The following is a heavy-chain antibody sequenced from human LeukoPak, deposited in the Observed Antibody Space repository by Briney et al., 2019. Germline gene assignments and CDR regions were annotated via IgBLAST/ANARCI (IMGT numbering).Heavy chain of an antibody. V-gene: IGHV3-23*01. CDR1: GFTFKSYG. Sequence: GGSLRLSCAASGFTFKSYGMTWVRQLPGKGLEWVSSVTGAGISTKYADSVNGRFTISRDNSKNILFLQMTGRRAEDGAVYYCARKVAVSIDLDYWGQGTLVTVSS. CDR3: ARKVAVSIDLDY. D-gene: IGHD5/OR15-5a*01. J-gene: IGHJ4*02. CDR2: VTGAGIST.